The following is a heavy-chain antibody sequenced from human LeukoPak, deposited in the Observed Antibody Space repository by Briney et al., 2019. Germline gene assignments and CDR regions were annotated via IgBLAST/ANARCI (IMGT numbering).Heavy chain of an antibody. Sequence: SETLSLTCTVSGGSISSSSYYWGWIRQPPGKGLEWIGSIYYSGSTYYNPSLKSRVTISVDTSKNQFSLKLSSVTAADTAVYYCARGLSFDKRTIFGGKGYYFDYWGQGTLVTVSS. V-gene: IGHV4-39*07. CDR3: ARGLSFDKRTIFGGKGYYFDY. CDR2: IYYSGST. J-gene: IGHJ4*02. D-gene: IGHD3-3*01. CDR1: GGSISSSSYY.